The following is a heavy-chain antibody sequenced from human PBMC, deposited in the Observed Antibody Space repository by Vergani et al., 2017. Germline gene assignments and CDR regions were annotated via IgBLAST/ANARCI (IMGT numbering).Heavy chain of an antibody. CDR1: GGSISSGGYY. CDR2: IYYSEST. CDR3: ATRRSGSSSVYFQH. Sequence: QVQLQESGPGLVKPSQTLSLTCTVSGGSISSGGYYWSWIRQHAGKGLEWIGYIYYSESTYYNPSLKSRVTISVDTSKNQFSLKLSSVTAADTAVYYCATRRSGSSSVYFQHWGQGTLVTVSS. V-gene: IGHV4-31*03. D-gene: IGHD6-6*01. J-gene: IGHJ1*01.